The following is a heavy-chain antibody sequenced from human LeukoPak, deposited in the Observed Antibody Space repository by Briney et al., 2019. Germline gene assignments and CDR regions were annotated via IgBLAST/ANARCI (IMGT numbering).Heavy chain of an antibody. Sequence: GGSLRLSCAASTLTFSSYAMSWVRQAPGKGLEWVSGTTTSGGTTYYADSVKGRFTISRDNSKNTLSLQMISLRAEDTAVYYCATARGGYWGQGTLVTVSS. CDR2: TTTSGGTT. V-gene: IGHV3-23*01. D-gene: IGHD2-15*01. J-gene: IGHJ4*02. CDR1: TLTFSSYA. CDR3: ATARGGY.